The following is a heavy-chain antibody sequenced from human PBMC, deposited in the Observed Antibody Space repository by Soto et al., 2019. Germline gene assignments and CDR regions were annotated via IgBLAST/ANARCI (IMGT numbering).Heavy chain of an antibody. CDR1: GHSLPELS. Sequence: APVKVSCKGFGHSLPELSIHWVRQGHRDGLEWMGGIPNENRHKNYEQKLQGRIKTTQDKYTDTDYMELRNLRHEDKAVYYCATESNSRELLIRPHFESWGRGTLVTVS. J-gene: IGHJ4*02. D-gene: IGHD3-10*01. CDR3: ATESNSRELLIRPHFES. V-gene: IGHV1-24*01. CDR2: IPNENRHK.